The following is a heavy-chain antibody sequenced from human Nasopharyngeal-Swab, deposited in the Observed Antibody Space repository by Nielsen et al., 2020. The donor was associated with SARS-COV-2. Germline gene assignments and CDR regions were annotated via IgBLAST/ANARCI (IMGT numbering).Heavy chain of an antibody. D-gene: IGHD3-10*01. CDR3: ARDTNYYGSGSDAFNL. V-gene: IGHV3-30*02. Sequence: GESLKISCAASGFTFISYGIHWVRQAPGKGLEWVAFIRYNGINKYYADAVKGRFTISRDNSKNTVFLQMNNLRVEDTAMYYCARDTNYYGSGSDAFNLWGQGTLVTVSS. J-gene: IGHJ3*01. CDR2: IRYNGINK. CDR1: GFTFISYG.